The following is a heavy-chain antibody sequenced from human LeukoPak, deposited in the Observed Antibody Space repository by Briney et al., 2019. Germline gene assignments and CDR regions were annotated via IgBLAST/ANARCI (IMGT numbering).Heavy chain of an antibody. V-gene: IGHV4-34*01. Sequence: SETLSLTCAVYGGSFSGYYWSWIRQPPGKGLEWIGEINHSGRTNYNPSLKSRVTISVDTSKNQFSLKLRSVTAADTAVYYCARGRKYYYDSSGYYYFDYWGQGTLVTVSS. CDR1: GGSFSGYY. CDR3: ARGRKYYYDSSGYYYFDY. J-gene: IGHJ4*02. D-gene: IGHD3-22*01. CDR2: INHSGRT.